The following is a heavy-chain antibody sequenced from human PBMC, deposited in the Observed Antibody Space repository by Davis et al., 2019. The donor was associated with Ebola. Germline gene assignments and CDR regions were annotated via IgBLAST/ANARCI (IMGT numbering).Heavy chain of an antibody. J-gene: IGHJ6*02. Sequence: SETLSLTCTVSGASISSSYWSWIRQPPGKGLDWIGYVHYSGSTNYDPSLKSRVTISVDTSKNQFSLKLSSVTAADTAVYYCASLKQWLRGDVWGQGTTVTVSS. V-gene: IGHV4-59*12. CDR3: ASLKQWLRGDV. D-gene: IGHD5-12*01. CDR1: GASISSSY. CDR2: VHYSGST.